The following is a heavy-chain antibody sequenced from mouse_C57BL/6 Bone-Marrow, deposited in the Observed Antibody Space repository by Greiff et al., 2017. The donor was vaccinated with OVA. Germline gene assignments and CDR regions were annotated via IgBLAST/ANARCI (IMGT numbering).Heavy chain of an antibody. J-gene: IGHJ3*01. Sequence: EVQRVESGPVLVKPGASVKMSCKASGYTFTDYYMNWVKQSHGKSLEWIGVINPYNGGTSYNQKFKGKATLTVDKSSSTAYMELNSLTSEDSAVYYCARSNDGYYGGFAYWGQGTLVTVSA. D-gene: IGHD2-3*01. CDR1: GYTFTDYY. CDR2: INPYNGGT. CDR3: ARSNDGYYGGFAY. V-gene: IGHV1-19*01.